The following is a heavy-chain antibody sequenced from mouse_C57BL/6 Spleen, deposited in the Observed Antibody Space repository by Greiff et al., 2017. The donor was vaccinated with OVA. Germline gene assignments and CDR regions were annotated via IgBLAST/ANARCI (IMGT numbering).Heavy chain of an antibody. Sequence: EVKLMESGGGLVQPGGSLSLSCAASGFTFTDYYMSWVRQPPGKALEWLGFIRNKANGYTTESSASVKGRFTISRDNSQSILYLQMNGMRAEDNATDYCARRGDRGAMDYWGQGTSVTVSS. CDR3: ARRGDRGAMDY. CDR2: IRNKANGYTT. V-gene: IGHV7-3*01. J-gene: IGHJ4*01. CDR1: GFTFTDYY.